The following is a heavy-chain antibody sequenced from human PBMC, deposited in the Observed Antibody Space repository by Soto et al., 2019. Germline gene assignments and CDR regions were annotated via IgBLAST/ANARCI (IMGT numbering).Heavy chain of an antibody. J-gene: IGHJ6*02. CDR1: GGSIRSGGYY. CDR2: FYYSGNT. CDR3: ARDRLMATAGTARHYFGLDV. Sequence: KTSETLSLTCTVSGGSIRSGGYYWSWVRQNPRRGLEWIGNFYYSGNTYYNPSLKSRLTISVDTSKNQFSLNLSSVTAADTAVYYCARDRLMATAGTARHYFGLDVWGQGTTVTVSS. D-gene: IGHD5-18*01. V-gene: IGHV4-31*03.